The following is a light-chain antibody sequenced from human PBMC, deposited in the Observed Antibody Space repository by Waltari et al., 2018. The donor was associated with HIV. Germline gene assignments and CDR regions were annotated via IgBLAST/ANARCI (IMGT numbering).Light chain of an antibody. CDR2: RNN. Sequence: QSVLIQSPSASGTPGQRVTISSSGSSSNIGRTYVSWYQQLPGTAPKLLIYRNNQRPSGVPDRFSGSKSGTSASLAISGLRSEDESDYYCAAWDDSLSGVVFGGGTKLTVL. J-gene: IGLJ2*01. V-gene: IGLV1-47*01. CDR3: AAWDDSLSGVV. CDR1: SSNIGRTY.